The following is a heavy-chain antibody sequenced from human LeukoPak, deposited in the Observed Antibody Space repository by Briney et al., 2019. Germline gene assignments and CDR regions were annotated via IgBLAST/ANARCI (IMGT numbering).Heavy chain of an antibody. J-gene: IGHJ4*02. Sequence: GGSLRLSCAASGFTFSSYAMSWVRQAPGKGLEWASAISGSGGSTYYADSVKGRFTISRDNSKNTLYLQMNSLRAEDTAVYYCAKGRLYYYGSGSYLDYWGQGTLVTVSS. CDR3: AKGRLYYYGSGSYLDY. D-gene: IGHD3-10*01. CDR2: ISGSGGST. V-gene: IGHV3-23*01. CDR1: GFTFSSYA.